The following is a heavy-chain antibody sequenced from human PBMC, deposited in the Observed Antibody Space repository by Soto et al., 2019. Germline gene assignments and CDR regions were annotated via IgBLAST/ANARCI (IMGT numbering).Heavy chain of an antibody. CDR3: AREFEMDV. V-gene: IGHV3-53*01. J-gene: IGHJ6*02. CDR2: IYSGGAP. D-gene: IGHD3-16*01. CDR1: GSGVSGNY. Sequence: EVQLVESGGGLTQPGGSLRLSCEASGSGVSGNYMSWFRQAPGKGLEWVSVIYSGGAPYYADSVKGRFTISRDNSENTVYLQMNSLRAEDTAMYYCAREFEMDVWGQGTTVTVSS.